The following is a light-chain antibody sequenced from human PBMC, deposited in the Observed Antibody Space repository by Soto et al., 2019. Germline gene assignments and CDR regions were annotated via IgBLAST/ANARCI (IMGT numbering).Light chain of an antibody. V-gene: IGKV3-20*01. J-gene: IGKJ1*01. CDR1: LTVTNNY. CDR3: QQYASAPLT. Sequence: EIVLTHSPDTLSLSPGERATLSCRASLTVTNNYLAWYQQKAGRAPRLVIYDASTRATGIPDRFSASGSGTDFTLTISRLEPEDFAVYFCQQYASAPLTFGQGTKVEVK. CDR2: DAS.